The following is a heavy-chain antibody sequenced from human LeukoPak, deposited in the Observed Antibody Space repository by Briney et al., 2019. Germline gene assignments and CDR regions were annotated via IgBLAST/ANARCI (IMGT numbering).Heavy chain of an antibody. J-gene: IGHJ5*02. CDR1: GGSFSGYY. CDR2: INHSGST. CDR3: ARGFRWFDP. V-gene: IGHV4-34*01. Sequence: SETLSLPCAVYGGSFSGYYWSWIRQPPGKGLEWIGEINHSGSTNYNPSLKSRVTISVDTSKNQFSLKLSSVTAADTAVYYCARGFRWFDPWGQGTLVTVSS.